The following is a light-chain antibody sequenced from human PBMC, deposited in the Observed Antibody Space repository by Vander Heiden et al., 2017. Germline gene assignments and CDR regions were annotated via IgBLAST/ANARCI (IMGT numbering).Light chain of an antibody. J-gene: IGLJ3*02. V-gene: IGLV2-14*01. CDR1: SSDVGGYNY. CDR3: SSYTSSNAEV. CDR2: DVT. Sequence: QSALTQPASVSGSPGQPITISCTGTSSDVGGYNYVSWYQQQPGTAPKLMIYDVTSRPSVVSNRFSGSKSGNTASLTISGLQAEDEADYYCSSYTSSNAEVFGGGTKLTVL.